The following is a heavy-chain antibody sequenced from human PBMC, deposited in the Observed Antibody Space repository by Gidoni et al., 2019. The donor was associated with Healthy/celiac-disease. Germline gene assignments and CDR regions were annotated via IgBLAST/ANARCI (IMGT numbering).Heavy chain of an antibody. V-gene: IGHV3-9*01. J-gene: IGHJ4*02. D-gene: IGHD6-25*01. Sequence: EVQLVESGGGLVQPGRSLRLSCSASGFTFDDYAMHWVRQAPGKGLEWVSGISWNSGSIGYADSVKGRFTISRDNAKNSLYLQMNSLRAEDTALYYCAKRGGYQQWRAGYFDYWGQGTLVTVSS. CDR3: AKRGGYQQWRAGYFDY. CDR2: ISWNSGSI. CDR1: GFTFDDYA.